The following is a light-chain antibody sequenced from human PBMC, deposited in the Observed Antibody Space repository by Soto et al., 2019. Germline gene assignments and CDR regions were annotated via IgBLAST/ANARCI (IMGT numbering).Light chain of an antibody. CDR3: QKYDSAPCA. J-gene: IGKJ1*01. V-gene: IGKV1-27*01. Sequence: DIQMTQSPSSLSASVGDSVTITCRTSQGIGNKLAWYQHKAGQAPRLLIHAAYNLQSGVPSRFSGSISGTTLTLPISSLQPEDVATYYCQKYDSAPCAFGQGTKVEIK. CDR1: QGIGNK. CDR2: AAY.